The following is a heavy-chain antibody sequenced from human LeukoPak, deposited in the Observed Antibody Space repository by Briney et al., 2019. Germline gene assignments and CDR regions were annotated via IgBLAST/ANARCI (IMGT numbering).Heavy chain of an antibody. J-gene: IGHJ4*02. D-gene: IGHD3-10*01. CDR2: IYYSGST. CDR1: GGSISSSSYY. CDR3: ARDYYGSGSFGFDY. V-gene: IGHV4-39*07. Sequence: SETLSLTCTVSGGSISSSSYYWGWIRQPPGKGLEWIGSIYYSGSTYYNPSLKSRVTISVDTSKNQFSLKLSSVTAADTAVYYCARDYYGSGSFGFDYWGQGTLVTVSS.